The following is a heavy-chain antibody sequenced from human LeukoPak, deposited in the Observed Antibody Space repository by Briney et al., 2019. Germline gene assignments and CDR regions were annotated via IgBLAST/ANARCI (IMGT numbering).Heavy chain of an antibody. CDR1: GCPISSYY. J-gene: IGHJ4*02. CDR3: ARVIEYCSSTSCFRYFDY. CDR2: IYYSGST. Sequence: PSETLSLMRTVSGCPISSYYWSWIRQPPGKGLEGVGYIYYSGSTNYNPSLKSRVTTSVDTSKNQLSLKLSSLTAADTAVYYCARVIEYCSSTSCFRYFDYWGQGTLVTVSS. V-gene: IGHV4-59*08. D-gene: IGHD2-2*01.